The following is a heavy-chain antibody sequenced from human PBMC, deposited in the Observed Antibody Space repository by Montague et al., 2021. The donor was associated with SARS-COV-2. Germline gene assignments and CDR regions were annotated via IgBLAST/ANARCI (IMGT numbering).Heavy chain of an antibody. D-gene: IGHD3-3*01. CDR3: ARDVRYYDFWSGRAQTSPDY. Sequence: SETLSLTCTVSGYSTSSGYYWGWIRQPPGKGLEWIGSIYHSGSTXXNLXXXSRVTISVDTSKNQFSLKLSSVTAADTAVYYCARDVRYYDFWSGRAQTSPDYWGQGTLVTVSS. V-gene: IGHV4-38-2*02. CDR2: IYHSGST. J-gene: IGHJ4*02. CDR1: GYSTSSGYY.